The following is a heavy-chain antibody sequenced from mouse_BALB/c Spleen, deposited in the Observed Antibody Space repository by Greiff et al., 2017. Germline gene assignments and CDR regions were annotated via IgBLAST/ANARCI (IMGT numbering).Heavy chain of an antibody. CDR2: INSNGGST. CDR1: GFTFSSYG. Sequence: EVKVVESGGGLVQPGGSLKLSCAASGFTFSSYGMSWVRQTPDKRLELVATINSNGGSTYYPDSVKGRFTISRDNAKNTLYLQMSSLKSEDTAMYYCARVGLAYWGQGTLVTVSA. J-gene: IGHJ3*01. CDR3: ARVGLAY. V-gene: IGHV5-6-3*01.